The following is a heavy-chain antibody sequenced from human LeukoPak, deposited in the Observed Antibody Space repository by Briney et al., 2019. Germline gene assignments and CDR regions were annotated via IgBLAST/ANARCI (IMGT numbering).Heavy chain of an antibody. Sequence: PGGSLRLSCAVSGFTFSKYWMSWVSQAPGKGLEWGANIKEDGSEAYYVDSMKGRLTMSRDNAKNSLSLQMDSLRAEDTAVYYCARDDSSGRSWDYWGQGTLVTVSS. CDR3: ARDDSSGRSWDY. J-gene: IGHJ4*02. D-gene: IGHD6-19*01. V-gene: IGHV3-7*01. CDR2: IKEDGSEA. CDR1: GFTFSKYW.